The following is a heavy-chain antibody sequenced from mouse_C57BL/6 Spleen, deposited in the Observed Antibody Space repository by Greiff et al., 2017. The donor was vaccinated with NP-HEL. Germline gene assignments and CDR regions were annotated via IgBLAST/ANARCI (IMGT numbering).Heavy chain of an antibody. CDR3: ARQLPFFDY. J-gene: IGHJ2*01. Sequence: EVKLVESEGGLVQPGSSMKLSCTASGFTFSDYYMAWVRQVPEKGLEWVANINYDGSSTYYLDSLKSRFIISRDNAKNILYLQMSSLKSEDTATYYCARQLPFFDYWGQGTTLTVSS. V-gene: IGHV5-16*01. CDR2: INYDGSST. CDR1: GFTFSDYY. D-gene: IGHD3-1*01.